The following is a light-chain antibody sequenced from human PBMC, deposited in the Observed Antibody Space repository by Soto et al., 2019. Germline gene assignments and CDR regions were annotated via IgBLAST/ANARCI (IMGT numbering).Light chain of an antibody. V-gene: IGKV4-1*01. J-gene: IGKJ1*01. CDR2: WAS. Sequence: DIVMTQSPDSLAVSLGERATINCKSSQSVLYSSNNQNYLAWYQQKPGQPPKLLIYWASIRESGVPDRFSGSGSGTDFTLTISSLHAEDVAVYYCQQHYSTPLTFGQGTKVEIK. CDR1: QSVLYSSNNQNY. CDR3: QQHYSTPLT.